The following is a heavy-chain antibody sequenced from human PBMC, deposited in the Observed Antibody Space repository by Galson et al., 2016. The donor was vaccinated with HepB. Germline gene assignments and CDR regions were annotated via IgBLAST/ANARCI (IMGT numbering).Heavy chain of an antibody. J-gene: IGHJ4*02. V-gene: IGHV1-3*04. CDR1: GYTFITFL. Sequence: SVKVSCKASGYTFITFLINWVRQAPGQRLEWLGWINTGNANTRYSQNFQGRVTITRDTSASAVYMELSNLRSEDTAVYYCARDRFTEFDYWGQGTLVTVSS. CDR2: INTGNANT. CDR3: ARDRFTEFDY. D-gene: IGHD3-3*01.